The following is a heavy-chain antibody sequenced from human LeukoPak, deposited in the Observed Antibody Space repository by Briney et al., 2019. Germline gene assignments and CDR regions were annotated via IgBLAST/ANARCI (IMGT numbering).Heavy chain of an antibody. CDR2: IYYSGST. Sequence: SETLSLTCTVSGGSISSHYWSWIRQPPGKGLEWIGYIYYSGSTNYNPSLKSRVTISVDTSKNQFSLMLSSVTAADTAVYYCARVYYDFWSGYYRESDYYYYYMDVWGKGTTVTVSS. D-gene: IGHD3-3*01. V-gene: IGHV4-59*11. CDR3: ARVYYDFWSGYYRESDYYYYYMDV. J-gene: IGHJ6*03. CDR1: GGSISSHY.